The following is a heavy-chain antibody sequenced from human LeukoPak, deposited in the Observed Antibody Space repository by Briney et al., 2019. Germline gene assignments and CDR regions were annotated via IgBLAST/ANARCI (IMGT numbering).Heavy chain of an antibody. CDR1: GYSFTTYW. CDR2: IYPGDSDA. D-gene: IGHD2-2*01. Sequence: PGESLKISCKGSGYSFTTYWIGWVRQMPGEGLEWMGIIYPGDSDAKYGPSFQGQVTISADKSISTAYLQWSSLKASDTAIYYCARAGGNASPYYYYYMDVWGKGTTVTVSS. V-gene: IGHV5-51*01. J-gene: IGHJ6*03. CDR3: ARAGGNASPYYYYYMDV.